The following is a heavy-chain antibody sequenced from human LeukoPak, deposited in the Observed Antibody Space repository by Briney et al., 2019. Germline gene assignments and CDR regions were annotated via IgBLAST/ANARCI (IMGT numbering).Heavy chain of an antibody. V-gene: IGHV4-34*01. CDR2: IYYSGST. Sequence: SETLSLTCAVYGGSFSGYYWSWIRQPPGKGLEWIGSIYYSGSTYYNPSLRSRVTISVDTSKNQFSLKLSSVTAADTAVYYCATRKKNDNHFDYWGQGTLVTVSS. CDR1: GGSFSGYY. J-gene: IGHJ4*02. CDR3: ATRKKNDNHFDY. D-gene: IGHD1-1*01.